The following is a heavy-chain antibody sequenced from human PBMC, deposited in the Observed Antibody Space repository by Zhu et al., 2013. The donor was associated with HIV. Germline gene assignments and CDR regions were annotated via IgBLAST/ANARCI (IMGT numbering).Heavy chain of an antibody. CDR3: ARDGHRNDYGGSYFDY. D-gene: IGHD4-17*01. Sequence: QVHLVQSGAEVKKPGSSVKVSCTTSGGTFGKSGIYWLRQAPVVGLEWMGGIIPMLGTPNYAQKFQGRVTITADESTGTAYMELSSLTSQDTAIYYCARDGHRNDYGGSYFDYWGQGTLVTVSS. V-gene: IGHV1-69*01. J-gene: IGHJ4*02. CDR1: GGTFGKSG. CDR2: IIPMLGTP.